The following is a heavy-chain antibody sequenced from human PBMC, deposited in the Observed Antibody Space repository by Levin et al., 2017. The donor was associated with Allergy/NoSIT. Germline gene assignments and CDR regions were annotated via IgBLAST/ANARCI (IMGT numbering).Heavy chain of an antibody. CDR3: ARHTALLWFEELVFDS. Sequence: SQTLSLTCTVSGGSFITSSYFWAWIRQPPGKWLEWLGIIYYSGTTSFNPSLKSRLPISIDTSTNQFFLKLRSVTAADTAVYYCARHTALLWFEELVFDSWGQGKLVAVSS. J-gene: IGHJ4*02. CDR2: IYYSGTT. V-gene: IGHV4-39*01. CDR1: GGSFITSSYF. D-gene: IGHD3-10*01.